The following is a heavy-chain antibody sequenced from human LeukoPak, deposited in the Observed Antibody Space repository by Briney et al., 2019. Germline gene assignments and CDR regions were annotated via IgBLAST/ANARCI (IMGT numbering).Heavy chain of an antibody. CDR3: TRVGLLGWLQETYAFDI. V-gene: IGHV3-49*04. J-gene: IGHJ3*02. Sequence: GGSLRLSCTASGFTFGDYAMSWVRQAPGKGLEWVGFIRSKAYGGTTEYAASVKGRFTISRDDSKSIAYLQMNSLKTEDTAVYYCTRVGLLGWLQETYAFDIWGQGTMVTVSS. D-gene: IGHD3-3*01. CDR2: IRSKAYGGTT. CDR1: GFTFGDYA.